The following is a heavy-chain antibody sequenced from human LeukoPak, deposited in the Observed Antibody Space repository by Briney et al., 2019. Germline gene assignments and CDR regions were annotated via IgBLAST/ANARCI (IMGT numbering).Heavy chain of an antibody. D-gene: IGHD3-10*01. J-gene: IGHJ6*03. Sequence: GGSLRLSCAASGFTFSSYGMHWVRQAPGKGLEWVAFIRYDGSNKYYAYSMKGRFTISRDNSKNTLYLQMNSLRAEDTAVYYCAKNPNYYGSGSYYLGGYYYYYMDVWGKGITVTISS. V-gene: IGHV3-30*02. CDR1: GFTFSSYG. CDR3: AKNPNYYGSGSYYLGGYYYYYMDV. CDR2: IRYDGSNK.